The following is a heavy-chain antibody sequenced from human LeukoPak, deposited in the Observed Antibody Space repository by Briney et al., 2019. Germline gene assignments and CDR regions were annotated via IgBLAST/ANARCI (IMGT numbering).Heavy chain of an antibody. CDR3: ARDLGRDNGGGDY. CDR2: IYYSGST. J-gene: IGHJ4*02. D-gene: IGHD5-24*01. CDR1: GGSISSSSYY. V-gene: IGHV4-39*02. Sequence: SETLSLTCTVSGGSISSSSYYWGWIRQPPGKGLEWIGSIYYSGSTYYNPSLKSRVTISVDTSKNQFSLKLSSVTAADTAVYYCARDLGRDNGGGDYWGQGTLVTVSS.